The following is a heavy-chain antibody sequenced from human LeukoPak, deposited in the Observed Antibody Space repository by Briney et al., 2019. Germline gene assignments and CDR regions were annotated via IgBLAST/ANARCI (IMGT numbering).Heavy chain of an antibody. CDR2: ISSSSSYI. J-gene: IGHJ3*02. Sequence: PGGSLRLSCAASGFTFSSYSMNWVRQAPGKGLEWVSSISSSSSYIYYADSVKGRFTISRDNAKNSLYLQMNSLRAEDTVVYYCARAWGDGAFDIWGQGTMVTVSS. CDR1: GFTFSSYS. V-gene: IGHV3-21*01. D-gene: IGHD5-24*01. CDR3: ARAWGDGAFDI.